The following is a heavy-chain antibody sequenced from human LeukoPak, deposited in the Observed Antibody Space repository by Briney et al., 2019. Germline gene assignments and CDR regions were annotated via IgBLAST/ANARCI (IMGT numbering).Heavy chain of an antibody. V-gene: IGHV1-69*04. CDR3: AWVGSSSWYYFLDY. D-gene: IGHD6-13*01. CDR1: GGTFSSYA. CDR2: IIPIFGIA. J-gene: IGHJ4*02. Sequence: SVKVSCKASGGTFSSYAISWVRQAPGQGLEWMGRIIPIFGIANYAQKFQGRVTITADKSTSTAYMELSSLRSEDTAVYYCAWVGSSSWYYFLDYWGQGTLVTVSS.